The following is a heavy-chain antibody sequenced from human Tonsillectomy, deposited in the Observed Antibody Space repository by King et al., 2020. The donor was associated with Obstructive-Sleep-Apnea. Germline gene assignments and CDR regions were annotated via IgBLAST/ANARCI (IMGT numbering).Heavy chain of an antibody. Sequence: VQLVESGAEVKKPGASVKVSCKTSGYTFSGYYIHWVRQAPGQGLEWMGWISPNNGGTHYAQKFQGRVTMTLDTSITTAYMEVRRLRSADTAVYYCAREDEGDAFDIWGQGTMVTVSS. V-gene: IGHV1-2*02. CDR1: GYTFSGYY. J-gene: IGHJ3*02. CDR3: AREDEGDAFDI. CDR2: ISPNNGGT.